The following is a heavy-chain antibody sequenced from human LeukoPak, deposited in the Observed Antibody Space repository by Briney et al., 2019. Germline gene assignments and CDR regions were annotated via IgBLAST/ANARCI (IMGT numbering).Heavy chain of an antibody. J-gene: IGHJ6*03. Sequence: ASVKVSCKASGYTFTSYDINWVRQAPGQGLEWMGWMNPNSGNTGYAQKFQGRVTMTRNTSISTAYMELSSLRSEDTAVYYYARGYYYGSGSYYYYYMDVWGKGTTVTISS. CDR1: GYTFTSYD. CDR2: MNPNSGNT. V-gene: IGHV1-8*01. CDR3: ARGYYYGSGSYYYYYMDV. D-gene: IGHD3-10*01.